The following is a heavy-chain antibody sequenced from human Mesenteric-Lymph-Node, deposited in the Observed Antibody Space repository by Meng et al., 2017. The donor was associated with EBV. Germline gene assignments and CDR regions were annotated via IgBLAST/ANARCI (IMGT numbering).Heavy chain of an antibody. Sequence: QLQQGGAGLLKPSATLSPTCAGYGGSFSGYYWSWIRQPPGKGLEWIGEINHSGSTNYNPSLKSRVTISVDTSKNQFSLKLSSVTAADTAVYYCARKEQQLVHYFDYWGQGTLVTVSS. J-gene: IGHJ4*02. CDR2: INHSGST. D-gene: IGHD6-13*01. CDR3: ARKEQQLVHYFDY. CDR1: GGSFSGYY. V-gene: IGHV4-34*01.